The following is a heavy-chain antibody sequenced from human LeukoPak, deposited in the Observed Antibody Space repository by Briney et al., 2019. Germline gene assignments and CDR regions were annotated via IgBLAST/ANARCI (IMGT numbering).Heavy chain of an antibody. D-gene: IGHD3-22*01. CDR3: ARTYYYDSSGYLKRDAFDI. J-gene: IGHJ3*02. Sequence: SETLSLTCAVYGGSFSGYYWSWIRQPPGKGLEWIGEINHSGSTYYNPSLKSRVTISVDTSKNQFSLKLSSVTAADTAVYYCARTYYYDSSGYLKRDAFDIWGQGTMVTVSS. CDR2: INHSGST. CDR1: GGSFSGYY. V-gene: IGHV4-34*09.